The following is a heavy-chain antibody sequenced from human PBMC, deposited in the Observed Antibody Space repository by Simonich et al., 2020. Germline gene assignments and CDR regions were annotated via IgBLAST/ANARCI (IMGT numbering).Heavy chain of an antibody. CDR2: INPKSGGT. D-gene: IGHD5-18*01. CDR3: ARVSGGTAMVTSTFDI. CDR1: GYSFTGYS. J-gene: IGHJ3*02. V-gene: IGHV1-2*02. Sequence: QVQLVQSGDEVKKPGASVKVSCKASGYSFTGYSRNWVRQAPGQGLEWRGWINPKSGGTNYAQKCQGRVTMTRDTSISTAYMELSRLRSDDTAVYYCARVSGGTAMVTSTFDIWGQGTMVTVSS.